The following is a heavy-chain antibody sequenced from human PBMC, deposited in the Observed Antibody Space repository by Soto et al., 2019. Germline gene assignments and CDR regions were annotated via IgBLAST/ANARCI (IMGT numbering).Heavy chain of an antibody. J-gene: IGHJ4*02. Sequence: QVQLVQSGAEVKKPGASVKVSCKASGYTFTSYGITWVRQAPGQGLEWMGWINAYNGKTQYAQKFQGRVTITADESTSTAYMELSSLRSEDTAVYYWARGAYSSRTEFDYWGQGTLFTVSS. CDR1: GYTFTSYG. V-gene: IGHV1-18*01. CDR2: INAYNGKT. D-gene: IGHD6-13*01. CDR3: ARGAYSSRTEFDY.